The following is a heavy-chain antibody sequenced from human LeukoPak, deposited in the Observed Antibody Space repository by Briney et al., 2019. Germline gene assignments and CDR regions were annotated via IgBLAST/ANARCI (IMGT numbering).Heavy chain of an antibody. J-gene: IGHJ3*02. Sequence: PGGSLRLSCAASGFTLSDNYMTWVRQAPGKGLEWVSLISSGGNTYYEDSVKGRFTISRDISQNMLYLQMNSLRAEDTAVYYCASGGALDIWGQGTMVIVS. CDR1: GFTLSDNY. CDR2: ISSGGNT. D-gene: IGHD3-16*01. CDR3: ASGGALDI. V-gene: IGHV3-53*01.